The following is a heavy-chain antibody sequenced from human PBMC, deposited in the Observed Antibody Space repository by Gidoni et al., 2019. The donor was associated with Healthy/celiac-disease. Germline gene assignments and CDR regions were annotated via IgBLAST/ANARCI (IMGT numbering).Heavy chain of an antibody. V-gene: IGHV4-34*01. CDR1: GGSFGGYY. Sequence: QVQLQQWGAGLLKPSETLSLTCAVYGGSFGGYYWSWIRQPPGKGLEWIGEINHSGRTNYNPSLKSRVTISVDTSKNQFSLKLSSVTAADTAVYYCARGPYYDSSKVSNAFDIWGQGTMVTVSS. CDR3: ARGPYYDSSKVSNAFDI. CDR2: INHSGRT. D-gene: IGHD3-22*01. J-gene: IGHJ3*02.